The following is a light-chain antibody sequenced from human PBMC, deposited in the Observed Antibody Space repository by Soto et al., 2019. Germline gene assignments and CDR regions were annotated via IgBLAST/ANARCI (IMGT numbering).Light chain of an antibody. V-gene: IGKV3-15*01. CDR1: QSIDN. CDR2: SIS. CDR3: QQCSSWPYT. J-gene: IGKJ2*01. Sequence: EIVMTQSPATLSVSPGERATLSCRASQSIDNFVWYQQKPGQAPRLLIYSISTRANGIPARFSGSGSGTEFTLTVSSRQSEDFAVYYCQQCSSWPYTFGQGTKLEIK.